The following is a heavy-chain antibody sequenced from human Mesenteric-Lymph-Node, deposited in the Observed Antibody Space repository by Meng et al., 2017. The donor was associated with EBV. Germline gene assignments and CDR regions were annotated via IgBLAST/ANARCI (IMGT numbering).Heavy chain of an antibody. Sequence: QVQLQESGPGLVKPSETLSLTCTVSGGSISSNRHWWAWIRQSPGRGLEWIGTIYYIGTTYYNPSLKSRVTISVDTSKNQFSLKLSSMTAADTAVYYCAQEFYGSDYWGQGALVTVSS. D-gene: IGHD3-10*01. J-gene: IGHJ4*02. CDR3: AQEFYGSDY. CDR2: IYYIGTT. CDR1: GGSISSNRHW. V-gene: IGHV4-39*07.